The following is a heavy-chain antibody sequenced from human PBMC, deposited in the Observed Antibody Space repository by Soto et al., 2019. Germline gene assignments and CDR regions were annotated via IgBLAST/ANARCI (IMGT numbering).Heavy chain of an antibody. V-gene: IGHV1-18*04. CDR1: ASTFTGYT. J-gene: IGHJ5*02. Sequence: RASVKVSCKASASTFTGYTINWVRQAPGQGLEWMGWISTFNGNTKYAGNFEGRVIMTTNTSTTTAYMELTSLTFDDTAVYFCARGTVTSGRWFGPWGQGTLVTVSS. CDR3: ARGTVTSGRWFGP. D-gene: IGHD4-17*01. CDR2: ISTFNGNT.